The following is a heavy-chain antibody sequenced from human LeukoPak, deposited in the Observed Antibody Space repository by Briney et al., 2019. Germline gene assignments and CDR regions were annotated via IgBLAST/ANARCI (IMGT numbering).Heavy chain of an antibody. CDR3: AGRYSSSWYYYYYGMDV. Sequence: SETLSLTCAVYGGSFSGYYWSWIRQPPGKGLEWIGEINHSGSTNYNPSLKSRVTMSVDTSKNQFSLKLSSVTAADTAVYYCAGRYSSSWYYYYYGMDVWGQGTTVTVSS. CDR2: INHSGST. J-gene: IGHJ6*02. CDR1: GGSFSGYY. V-gene: IGHV4-34*01. D-gene: IGHD6-13*01.